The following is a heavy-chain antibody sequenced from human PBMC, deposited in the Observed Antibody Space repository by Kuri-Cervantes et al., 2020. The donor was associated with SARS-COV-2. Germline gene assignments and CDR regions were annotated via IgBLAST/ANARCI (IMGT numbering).Heavy chain of an antibody. V-gene: IGHV1-24*01. CDR3: ATGISLRLLEWLAAFDI. CDR1: GYTLPELS. D-gene: IGHD3-3*01. CDR2: FDREDGKR. Sequence: ASVKVSCKVSGYTLPELSMHWVRQAPGKGLEWMGGFDREDGKRVYAQKFQGRVTMTEDTSTHTAYMELSSLRSEDTAVYYCATGISLRLLEWLAAFDIWGQGTMVTVSS. J-gene: IGHJ3*02.